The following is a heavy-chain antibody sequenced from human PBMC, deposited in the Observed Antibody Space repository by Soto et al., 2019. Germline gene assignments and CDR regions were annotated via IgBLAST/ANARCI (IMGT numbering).Heavy chain of an antibody. CDR2: INPIVTMS. J-gene: IGHJ4*02. CDR1: GDTFTFYS. V-gene: IGHV1-69*02. CDR3: ASSYGSGYRAFDY. D-gene: IGHD3-10*01. Sequence: QVQLVQSGAEVKKPGSSVRVSCTASGDTFTFYSINWVRQAPGLGLEWMGRINPIVTMSNYAQRFQGRVTMTADNSTSTAYMELSSLRSEDTAMYYCASSYGSGYRAFDYWGQGALVTVSS.